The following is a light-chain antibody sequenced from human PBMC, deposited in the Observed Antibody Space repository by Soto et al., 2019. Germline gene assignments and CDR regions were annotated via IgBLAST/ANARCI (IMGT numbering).Light chain of an antibody. CDR3: QQYYSTPPT. V-gene: IGKV4-1*01. CDR2: WAS. J-gene: IGKJ4*01. Sequence: DIVMTQSPDSLAVSLGERATINCKSSQSVLYSSNNKKYLAWYQQKPGQPPKLLIYWASTRESGVPDRFSRSGSRTDFTLTISSLQAEDVAVYFCQQYYSTPPTFGGGTKVEIK. CDR1: QSVLYSSNNKKY.